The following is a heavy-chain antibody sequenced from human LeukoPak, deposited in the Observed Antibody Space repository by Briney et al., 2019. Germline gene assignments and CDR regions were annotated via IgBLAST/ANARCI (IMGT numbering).Heavy chain of an antibody. D-gene: IGHD2-2*02. J-gene: IGHJ4*02. Sequence: ASVKVSCKASGYTFTSYGMSWVRQAPGQGLEWMGWISAYNGNTNYAQKLQGRVTMTTDTSTSTAYMELRSLRSDDTAVYYCARDRLTVVVPAAIHFDYWGQGTLVTVSS. V-gene: IGHV1-18*01. CDR1: GYTFTSYG. CDR2: ISAYNGNT. CDR3: ARDRLTVVVPAAIHFDY.